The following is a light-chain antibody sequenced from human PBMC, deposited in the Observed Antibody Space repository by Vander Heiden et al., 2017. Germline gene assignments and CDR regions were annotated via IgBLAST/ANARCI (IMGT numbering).Light chain of an antibody. Sequence: DIQMTQTPSSLSACVGDRGLITCRASQTSSNYLPWYQQKPGKVPKLLIYAASTLQSGVPSRFSGSGSGTDFTLTISSLQPEDVATYYCQKYNSARRTFGQGTKVEIK. CDR3: QKYNSARRT. V-gene: IGKV1-27*01. CDR1: QTSSNY. J-gene: IGKJ1*01. CDR2: AAS.